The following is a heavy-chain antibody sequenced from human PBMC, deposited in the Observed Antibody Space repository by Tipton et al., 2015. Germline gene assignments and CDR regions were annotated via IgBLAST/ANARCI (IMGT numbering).Heavy chain of an antibody. CDR3: ARVPPDGYYAPPIDY. V-gene: IGHV1-69*01. CDR1: GGTFSRYA. D-gene: IGHD4-17*01. J-gene: IGHJ4*02. CDR2: IIPIFGTA. Sequence: PLVQSGAEVKKPGSSVKVSCQASGGTFSRYAISWVRQAPGQGLEWMGGIIPIFGTANYAQKFQGRVTMSADESTSTAYMGLTSLRYEDTAVYYCARVPPDGYYAPPIDYWGQGTLVTVSS.